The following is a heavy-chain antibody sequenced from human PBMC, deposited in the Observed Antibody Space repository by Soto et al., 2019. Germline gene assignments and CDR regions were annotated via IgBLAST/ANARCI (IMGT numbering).Heavy chain of an antibody. D-gene: IGHD3-10*01. CDR3: TRAYGAETFDF. CDR2: MNPNSGNT. V-gene: IGHV1-8*02. CDR1: GGTFSNYV. Sequence: ASVKASCKASGGTFSNYVVNWVRQAPGHGLEWMGWMNPNSGNTGYAQNFRGRVTMTQNTAIGTAYMELSSLRSDDTATYYCTRAYGAETFDFWGQGTRVTVSS. J-gene: IGHJ5*01.